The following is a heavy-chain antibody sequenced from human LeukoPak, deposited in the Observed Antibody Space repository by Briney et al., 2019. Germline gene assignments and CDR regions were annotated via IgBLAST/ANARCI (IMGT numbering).Heavy chain of an antibody. CDR3: ARRAPYYDFWSGDNSRFDY. Sequence: SETLSLTCAVSGYSISSGYYWGWIRQPPGKGLEWIGSIYHSGSTYYNPSLKSRVTISVDTSKNQFSLKLSSVTAADTAVYYCARRAPYYDFWSGDNSRFDYWGQGTLATVSS. J-gene: IGHJ4*02. CDR1: GYSISSGYY. CDR2: IYHSGST. V-gene: IGHV4-38-2*01. D-gene: IGHD3-3*01.